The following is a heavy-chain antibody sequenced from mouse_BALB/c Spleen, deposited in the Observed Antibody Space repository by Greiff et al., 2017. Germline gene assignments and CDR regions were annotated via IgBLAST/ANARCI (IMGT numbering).Heavy chain of an antibody. CDR2: ISSGGSYT. Sequence: EVQRVESGGGLVKPGGSLKLSCAASGFTFSSYAMSWVRQTPEKRLEWVATISSGGSYTYYPDSVKGRFTISRDNAKNTQYLQMSSLRSEDTAMYYCAGHDYGSHYAMDYWGQGTSVTVSS. CDR3: AGHDYGSHYAMDY. D-gene: IGHD1-1*01. V-gene: IGHV5-9-3*01. J-gene: IGHJ4*01. CDR1: GFTFSSYA.